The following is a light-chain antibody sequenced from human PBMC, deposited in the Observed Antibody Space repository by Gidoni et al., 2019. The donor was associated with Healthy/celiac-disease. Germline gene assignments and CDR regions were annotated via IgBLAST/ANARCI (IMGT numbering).Light chain of an antibody. CDR3: QVWDSSSDHVV. Sequence: SYVLTQPPPVSVAPGKTARITWGGNNIGSKSVHWYQQKPGQAPVLIIYYDSDRPSGIPERFSGSNSGNTATLTISRVEAGDDADYYCQVWDSSSDHVVFGGGTKLTVL. J-gene: IGLJ2*01. V-gene: IGLV3-21*04. CDR1: NIGSKS. CDR2: YDS.